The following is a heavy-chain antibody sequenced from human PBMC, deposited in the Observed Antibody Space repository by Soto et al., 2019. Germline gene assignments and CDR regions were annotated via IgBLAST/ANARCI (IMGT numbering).Heavy chain of an antibody. CDR1: GFTFSSYA. J-gene: IGHJ6*02. Sequence: GSLRLSCAASGFTFSSYAMHWVRQAPGKGLEWVAVISYDGSNKYYADSVKGRFTISRDNSKNTLYLQMNSLRAEDTAVYYCARDAGVATQVNYYGMDVSGQGTTVTVSS. CDR3: ARDAGVATQVNYYGMDV. CDR2: ISYDGSNK. D-gene: IGHD7-27*01. V-gene: IGHV3-30-3*01.